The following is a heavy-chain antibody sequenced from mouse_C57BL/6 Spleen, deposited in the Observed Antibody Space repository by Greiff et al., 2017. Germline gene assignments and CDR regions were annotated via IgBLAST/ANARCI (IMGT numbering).Heavy chain of an antibody. V-gene: IGHV1-18*01. CDR2: INPNNGGT. J-gene: IGHJ3*01. CDR1: GYTFTDYN. CDR3: ERRGDCYYVGFAD. D-gene: IGHD2-3*01. Sequence: EVQLQQSGPELVKPGASVKIPCKASGYTFTDYNMDWVKQSHGKGLEWIGDINPNNGGTIYNQKFKGKATLTVDKSSSTAYMELRSLTSEDTAVYYCERRGDCYYVGFADWGQGALVTVSA.